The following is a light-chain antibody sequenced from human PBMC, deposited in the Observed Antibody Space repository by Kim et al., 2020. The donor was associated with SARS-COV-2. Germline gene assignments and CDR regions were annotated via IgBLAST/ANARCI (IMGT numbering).Light chain of an antibody. CDR3: QQSNSVPFT. CDR2: AAS. J-gene: IGKJ3*01. CDR1: QRIGTY. Sequence: DIQMTQSPSSLSASVGDRVTITCRASQRIGTYLIWYQKKPGEAPKLLIYAASSLQSGVPSRFSGSGSGTDFTLTISSLQPEDSATYYCQQSNSVPFTFCPGAKVDIK. V-gene: IGKV1-39*01.